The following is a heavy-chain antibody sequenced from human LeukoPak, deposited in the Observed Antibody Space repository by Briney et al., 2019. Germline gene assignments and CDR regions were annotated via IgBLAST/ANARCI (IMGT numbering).Heavy chain of an antibody. J-gene: IGHJ4*02. Sequence: AGGSLRLSCAASGFTFSSYAMSWVRQAPGKGLEWVSDISGSGGSTYYADSVKGRFTISRDNSKNTLYLQMNSLRAEDTAVYYCAKDRSDWSPFGYWGQGTLVTVSS. CDR2: ISGSGGST. CDR1: GFTFSSYA. CDR3: AKDRSDWSPFGY. V-gene: IGHV3-23*01. D-gene: IGHD3-9*01.